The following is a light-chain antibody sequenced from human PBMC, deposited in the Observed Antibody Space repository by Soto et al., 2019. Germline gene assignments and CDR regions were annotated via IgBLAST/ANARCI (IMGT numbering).Light chain of an antibody. V-gene: IGLV2-14*01. Sequence: QSALTQPASVSGSPGRSSSISCTGTRSDVGGNNYVSWYQQHTGKAPNLMIYDVSNRPSGVSNRFSVFKSGNTASLTSSGLQADNEAEYNCRSYTRGSNVLCGGGFQRTVL. J-gene: IGLJ2*01. CDR3: RSYTRGSNVL. CDR1: RSDVGGNNY. CDR2: DVS.